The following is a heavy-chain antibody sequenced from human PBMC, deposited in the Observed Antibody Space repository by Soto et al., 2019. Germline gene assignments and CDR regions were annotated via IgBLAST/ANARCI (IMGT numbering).Heavy chain of an antibody. CDR1: GFTFSDYA. CDR3: GRGGFSTNWRFDY. CDR2: IWFDGATK. V-gene: IGHV3-33*01. Sequence: QVQLVESGGGVVQPGRSLRLSCAASGFTFSDYAMHWVRQAPGKGLEWVASIWFDGATKYYADSVKGRFTISRDNSKNTVYLQMNSLRAEDSALYHCGRGGFSTNWRFDYWGQATLVAVSS. D-gene: IGHD6-13*01. J-gene: IGHJ4*02.